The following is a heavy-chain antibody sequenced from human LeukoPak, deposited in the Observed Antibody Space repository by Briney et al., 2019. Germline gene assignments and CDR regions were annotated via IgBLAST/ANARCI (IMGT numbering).Heavy chain of an antibody. D-gene: IGHD5-12*01. J-gene: IGHJ6*02. CDR3: ARDRWLRYGGYYYYGMDV. CDR2: IYTSGST. V-gene: IGHV4-61*02. CDR1: GGSISSGSYY. Sequence: SETLSLTCTVSGGSISSGSYYWSWIRQPAGKGLEWIGRIYTSGSTNYNPSLKSRVTISVDTSKNQFSLKLSSVTAADTAVYYCARDRWLRYGGYYYYGMDVWGQGTMVTVSS.